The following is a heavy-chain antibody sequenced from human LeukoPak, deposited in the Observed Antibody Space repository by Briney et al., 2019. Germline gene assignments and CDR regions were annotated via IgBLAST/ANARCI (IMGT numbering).Heavy chain of an antibody. V-gene: IGHV1-18*04. CDR2: ISAYNGNT. CDR1: GYTFTGYY. J-gene: IGHJ5*02. CDR3: ARDLFYDSSGYYFWPT. Sequence: ASVKVSCKASGYTFTGYYMHWVRQAPGQGLEWMGWISAYNGNTNYAQKLQGRVTMTTDTSTSTAYMELRSLRSDDTAVYYCARDLFYDSSGYYFWPTWGQGTLVTVSS. D-gene: IGHD3-22*01.